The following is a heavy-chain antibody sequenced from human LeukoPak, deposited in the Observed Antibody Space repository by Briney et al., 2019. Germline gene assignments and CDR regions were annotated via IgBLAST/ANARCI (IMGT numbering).Heavy chain of an antibody. D-gene: IGHD2-2*01. J-gene: IGHJ1*01. Sequence: ASVKVSFTSSGYTCTTYGRAWLRQSPGQSPEWMGWISVNKGGTTYVQSFQDRVTLTRDTPPNTASLEMSSLSSDDTAIISCAPATQPRGYFLHWGQGTLVTVSS. CDR3: APATQPRGYFLH. V-gene: IGHV1-18*01. CDR1: GYTCTTYG. CDR2: ISVNKGGT.